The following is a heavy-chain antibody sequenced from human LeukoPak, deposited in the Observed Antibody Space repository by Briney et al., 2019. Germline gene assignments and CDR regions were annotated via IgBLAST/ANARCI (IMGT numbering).Heavy chain of an antibody. CDR3: ARLRGAFDI. D-gene: IGHD3-16*01. CDR1: GGSFSSYY. Sequence: SETLSLTCAVYGGSFSSYYWSWIRQPPGKGLEWIGYIYNSGSTNYNPSLKSRVTISVDTSKNQSSLKLSSVTAADTAVYYCARLRGAFDIWGQGTMVTVSS. J-gene: IGHJ3*02. V-gene: IGHV4-59*08. CDR2: IYNSGST.